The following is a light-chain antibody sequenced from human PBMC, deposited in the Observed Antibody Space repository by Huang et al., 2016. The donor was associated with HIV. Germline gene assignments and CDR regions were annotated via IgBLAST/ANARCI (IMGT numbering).Light chain of an antibody. J-gene: IGKJ1*01. CDR2: AAS. Sequence: DIQMTQSPSSLSASVGDRVTIPCRASQSINTYLNWFQQKPGKAPKVLISAASTLQSGVPSMFSGGGSGTHFTLTITSLQPEDFATYYCQQTYTGVTFGQGTKVEIK. CDR1: QSINTY. CDR3: QQTYTGVT. V-gene: IGKV1-39*01.